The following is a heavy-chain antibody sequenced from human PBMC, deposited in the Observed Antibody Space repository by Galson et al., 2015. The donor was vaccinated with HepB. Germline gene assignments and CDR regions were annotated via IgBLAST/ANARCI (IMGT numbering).Heavy chain of an antibody. V-gene: IGHV3-11*01. D-gene: IGHD3-22*01. Sequence: SLRLSCAASGFSFSDYYMTWIRQAPGKGLEWVSYITNSGTTIYYADSVKGRFTISRDNAKNSLYLQMNSLRAEDAAVYYRARFGYYDTSGYWSDGMDVWGQGTTVTVSS. J-gene: IGHJ6*02. CDR1: GFSFSDYY. CDR3: ARFGYYDTSGYWSDGMDV. CDR2: ITNSGTTI.